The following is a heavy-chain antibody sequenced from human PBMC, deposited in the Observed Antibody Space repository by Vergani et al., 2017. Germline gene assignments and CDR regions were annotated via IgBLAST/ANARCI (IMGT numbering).Heavy chain of an antibody. CDR1: GFTFSSYS. V-gene: IGHV3-21*01. Sequence: EVQLVESGGGLVKPGGSLRLSCAASGFTFSSYSMNWVRQAPGKGLEWVSSISSSSSYIYYADSVKGRFTISRDNAKNSLYLQMNSLRAEDTAVYYCATDDYGDSYLPVDYWGQGTLVTVSS. D-gene: IGHD4-17*01. CDR2: ISSSSSYI. CDR3: ATDDYGDSYLPVDY. J-gene: IGHJ4*02.